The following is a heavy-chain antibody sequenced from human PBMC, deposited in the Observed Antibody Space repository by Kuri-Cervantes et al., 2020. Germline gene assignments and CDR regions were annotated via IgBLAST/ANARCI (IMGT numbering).Heavy chain of an antibody. Sequence: GGSLRLSCAASGFTFSSYAMSWVRQAPGKGLEWVSAISGSGGSTYYADSVKGRFTISRDNAKNSLYLQMNSLRAEDTAVYYCARDGGLRFLEWSQSVDYYMDAWGKGTTVTVSS. CDR1: GFTFSSYA. V-gene: IGHV3-23*01. D-gene: IGHD3-3*01. CDR2: ISGSGGST. J-gene: IGHJ6*03. CDR3: ARDGGLRFLEWSQSVDYYMDA.